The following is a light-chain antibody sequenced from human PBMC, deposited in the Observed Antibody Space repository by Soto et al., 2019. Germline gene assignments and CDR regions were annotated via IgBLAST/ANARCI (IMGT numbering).Light chain of an antibody. CDR2: EVN. Sequence: QSVPTQPPSASGSPGQSVTISCTGTSSDVGGYKYVSWYQQHPGKAPKLMIFEVNKRPSGVPDRFSGSKSGNTASLTVSGLQAEDEADYYCSSYAGINNLGVFGTGTKLNVL. CDR3: SSYAGINNLGV. J-gene: IGLJ1*01. CDR1: SSDVGGYKY. V-gene: IGLV2-8*01.